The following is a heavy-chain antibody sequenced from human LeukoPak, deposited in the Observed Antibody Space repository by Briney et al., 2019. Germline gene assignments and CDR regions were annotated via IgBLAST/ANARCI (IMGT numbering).Heavy chain of an antibody. CDR3: ANAYSTSWNGFDY. V-gene: IGHV3-21*01. CDR1: GFTFSSYS. J-gene: IGHJ4*02. Sequence: PGGSLRLSCAASGFTFSSYSMNWVRQAPGKGLEWVSSIGSSSSYIYYADSVKGRFTISRDNAKNSLYLQMNSLRAEDTAVYYCANAYSTSWNGFDYWGQGTLVTVSS. D-gene: IGHD6-13*01. CDR2: IGSSSSYI.